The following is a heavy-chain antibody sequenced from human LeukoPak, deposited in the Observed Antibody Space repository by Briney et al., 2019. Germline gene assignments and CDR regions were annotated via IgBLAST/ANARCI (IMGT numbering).Heavy chain of an antibody. CDR1: GYSISSDYY. D-gene: IGHD4-17*01. CDR2: VHHSGRT. V-gene: IGHV4-38-2*02. J-gene: IGHJ4*02. CDR3: ARDRDYGDYFDY. Sequence: SETLSLTCTVSGYSISSDYYWGWIRQPPGKGLEWIGSVHHSGRTYYNPSLKSRVTISVDTPKNQFSLKLNSVTAADTAVYYCARDRDYGDYFDYWGQGTLVTVSS.